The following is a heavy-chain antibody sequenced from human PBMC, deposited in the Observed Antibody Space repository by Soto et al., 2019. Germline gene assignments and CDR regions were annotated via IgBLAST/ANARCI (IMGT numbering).Heavy chain of an antibody. J-gene: IGHJ6*01. D-gene: IGHD3-3*01. CDR2: MNPNSGNT. CDR1: GYTFTNYD. Sequence: QVQLVQSGAEVKKPGASVKVSCKASGYTFTNYDINWVRQATGQGLEWMGWMNPNSGNTGYAQKFQGRVTMTRNTSISTVYMELRSLRSEDTAVYYCARVLSWASYYDFWSGYYNYYYYGMDVWGQGTTVTVSS. CDR3: ARVLSWASYYDFWSGYYNYYYYGMDV. V-gene: IGHV1-8*01.